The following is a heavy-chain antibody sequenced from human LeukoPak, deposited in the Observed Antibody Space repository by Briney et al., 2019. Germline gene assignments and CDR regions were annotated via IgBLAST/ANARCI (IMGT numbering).Heavy chain of an antibody. D-gene: IGHD5-24*01. CDR3: ARQASDGYNPQWVDY. V-gene: IGHV5-51*01. CDR1: GYSFTCYW. J-gene: IGHJ4*02. CDR2: IYPGDSDT. Sequence: GESLKISCKGSGYSFTCYWIGWVRQMPGKGLEWMGIIYPGDSDTRYSPSFQGQVTISADKSISTAYLQWSSLKASDTAMYYCARQASDGYNPQWVDYWGQGALVTVSS.